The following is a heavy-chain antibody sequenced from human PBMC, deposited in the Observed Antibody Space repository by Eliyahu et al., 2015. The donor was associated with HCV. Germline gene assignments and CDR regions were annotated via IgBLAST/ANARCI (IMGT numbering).Heavy chain of an antibody. J-gene: IGHJ6*02. CDR2: XIXIVGRK. Sequence: EVKKPGSSVKVSCEASGVVFSRSIISWVRQXPGQGLEWMGXXIXIVGRKHHAQKMXGRITISADTSRSTAYMELGSLTSADTAIYYCAIRGDSSGIDPNFFHDYGMDIWGQGTTVTVSS. V-gene: IGHV1-69*02. CDR1: GVVFSRSI. CDR3: AIRGDSSGIDPNFFHDYGMDI. D-gene: IGHD6-19*01.